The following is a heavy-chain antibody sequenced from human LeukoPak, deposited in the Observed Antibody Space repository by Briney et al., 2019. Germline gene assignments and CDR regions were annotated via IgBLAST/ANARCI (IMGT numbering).Heavy chain of an antibody. D-gene: IGHD5-18*01. CDR2: IYHSGST. Sequence: PSETLSLTCAVSGGSISSSNCWSWFRQPPGKGLEWIGEIYHSGSTNYNPSLKSRVTISVDPSKNQFSLKLSSVTAADTAVYYCARGEGYTYGPDAFDIWGQGTMVTVSS. V-gene: IGHV4-4*02. CDR3: ARGEGYTYGPDAFDI. J-gene: IGHJ3*02. CDR1: GGSISSSNC.